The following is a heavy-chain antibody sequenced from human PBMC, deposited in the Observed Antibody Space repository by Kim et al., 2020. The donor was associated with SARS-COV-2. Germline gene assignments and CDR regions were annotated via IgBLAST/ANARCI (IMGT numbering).Heavy chain of an antibody. CDR3: ARAAAILGYYYNYMDV. J-gene: IGHJ6*03. CDR2: IWFDGSNK. V-gene: IGHV3-33*01. Sequence: GGSLRLSCAASGFTFSDHVMHWVRQAPGKGLEWVALIWFDGSNKYYADSVKGRFTISRDNSKNTLSLQMNSLRGDDTAVYYCARAAAILGYYYNYMDVWG. CDR1: GFTFSDHV. D-gene: IGHD2-2*02.